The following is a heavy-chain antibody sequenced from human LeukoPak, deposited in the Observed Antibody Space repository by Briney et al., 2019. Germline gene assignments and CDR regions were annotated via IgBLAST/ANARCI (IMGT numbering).Heavy chain of an antibody. CDR1: GGSISSYY. V-gene: IGHV4-59*01. J-gene: IGHJ6*03. CDR2: ISHSGST. D-gene: IGHD3-10*01. Sequence: PSETLSLTCSVSGGSISSYYWNWIRQPPGKGLEWIGSISHSGSTNYNPSLESRVTISVDTSKNQISLKLSSVTAADTAIYYCARAPERWYSYGSYTYHYMDVWGRGTTVTVSS. CDR3: ARAPERWYSYGSYTYHYMDV.